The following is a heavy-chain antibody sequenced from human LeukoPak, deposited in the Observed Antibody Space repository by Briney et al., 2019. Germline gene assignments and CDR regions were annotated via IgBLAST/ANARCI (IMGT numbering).Heavy chain of an antibody. Sequence: SVKVSCKASGGTFSNYALSWVRQAPGQGLEWMGGIIPIFERTNYAQKFQGRVTITADESASTAYMELSSLRSEDTAVYYCARDFVDYSKPTYGMDVWGQGTTVTVSS. CDR2: IIPIFERT. CDR1: GGTFSNYA. D-gene: IGHD4-11*01. CDR3: ARDFVDYSKPTYGMDV. V-gene: IGHV1-69*13. J-gene: IGHJ6*02.